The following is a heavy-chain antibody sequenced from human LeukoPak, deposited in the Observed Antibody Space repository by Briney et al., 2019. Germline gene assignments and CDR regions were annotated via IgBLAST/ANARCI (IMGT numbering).Heavy chain of an antibody. D-gene: IGHD5-18*01. Sequence: GRSLRLSCAASGFTFSSYAMHWVRQAPGKGLEWVAVISYDGSNKYYADSVKGRFTISRDNAKNSLYLQMNSLRAEDTAVYYCAKVGDLRRYSYGYTYFDYWGQGTLVTVSS. CDR2: ISYDGSNK. V-gene: IGHV3-30-3*01. CDR3: AKVGDLRRYSYGYTYFDY. CDR1: GFTFSSYA. J-gene: IGHJ4*02.